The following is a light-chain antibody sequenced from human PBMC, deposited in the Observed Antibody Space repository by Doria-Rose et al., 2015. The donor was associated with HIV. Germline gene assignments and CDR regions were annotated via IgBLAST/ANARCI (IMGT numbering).Light chain of an antibody. V-gene: IGKV2-28*01. CDR1: QSLLHTIGYNY. J-gene: IGKJ2*01. CDR2: LGS. Sequence: TPGQPASISCRSSQSLLHTIGYNYLDWYLQKPGQSPQLLIYLGSNRASGVPDRFSGSGPGTDFTLKISRVEAEDVGVYYCMQALQTPYTFGQGTKLEIK. CDR3: MQALQTPYT.